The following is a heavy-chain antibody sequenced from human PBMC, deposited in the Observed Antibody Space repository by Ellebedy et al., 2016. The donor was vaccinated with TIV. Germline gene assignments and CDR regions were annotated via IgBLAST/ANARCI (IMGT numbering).Heavy chain of an antibody. J-gene: IGHJ3*02. Sequence: ASVKVSXXTSGYDFTSYDINWVRQASGQGLEWMGWMNPKSGDTVFAQKFQGRVTMMRDTSTNTAYMEVNNLRSEDTAIYYCARARRPAGLNVFDIWGQGTMVTVSP. V-gene: IGHV1-8*01. CDR3: ARARRPAGLNVFDI. CDR1: GYDFTSYD. CDR2: MNPKSGDT.